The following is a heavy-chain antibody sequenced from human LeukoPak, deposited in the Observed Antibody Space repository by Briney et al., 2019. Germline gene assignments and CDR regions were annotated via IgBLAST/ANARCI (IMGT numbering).Heavy chain of an antibody. Sequence: GASVTVSCKASGGTFSSYAIRWVRQAPGQGLEWMGRIIPNLGIANYAQKFQGRVTITADKSTSTAYMELRSLRSDDTSVYYCARDSRYYYGSGSYSPIDYCYYFGMDCGGQGTTVTVS. J-gene: IGHJ6*02. CDR3: ARDSRYYYGSGSYSPIDYCYYFGMDC. D-gene: IGHD3-10*01. CDR2: IIPNLGIA. V-gene: IGHV1-69*04. CDR1: GGTFSSYA.